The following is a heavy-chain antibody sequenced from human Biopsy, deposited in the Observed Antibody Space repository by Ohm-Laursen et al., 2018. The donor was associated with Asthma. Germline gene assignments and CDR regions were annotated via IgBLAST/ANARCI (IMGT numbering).Heavy chain of an antibody. J-gene: IGHJ5*02. Sequence: GASVKVSCKASGYTFTGYYMHWVRQAPGQGLEWMGRINPNSGGTNYAQKFQGRVTMTRDTSISTAYMELSRLRSDDTAVYYCARGGITGTTAWFDPWGQGTLVTVSS. CDR3: ARGGITGTTAWFDP. V-gene: IGHV1-2*06. CDR1: GYTFTGYY. CDR2: INPNSGGT. D-gene: IGHD1-7*01.